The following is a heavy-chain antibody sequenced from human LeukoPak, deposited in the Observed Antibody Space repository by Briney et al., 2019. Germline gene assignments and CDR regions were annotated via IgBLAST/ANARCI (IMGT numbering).Heavy chain of an antibody. V-gene: IGHV3-23*01. J-gene: IGHJ6*04. D-gene: IGHD3-10*02. CDR3: AELGITMIGGV. Sequence: PGGSLRLSCAASGITFSSYGMGWVRQAPGKGLEWVSSISSTGGTTYYADSVKGRFTISRDNSKNTLYLQMNSLRAEDTAVYYCAELGITMIGGVWGKGTTVTISS. CDR1: GITFSSYG. CDR2: ISSTGGTT.